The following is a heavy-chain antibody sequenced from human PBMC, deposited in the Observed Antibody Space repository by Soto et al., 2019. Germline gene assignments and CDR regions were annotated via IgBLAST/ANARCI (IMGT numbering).Heavy chain of an antibody. CDR2: ISGSAGT. Sequence: LRLSCTASGFTFRTYAMTWFRQAPGKGLEWVSAISGSAGTFYATSVKGRFTISRDNSRSTVYLQMHSLRAEDSAIYYCAKEKDYDFNWGSDRFTSHYWGRGTLVTVSS. V-gene: IGHV3-23*01. CDR3: AKEKDYDFNWGSDRFTSHY. J-gene: IGHJ4*02. CDR1: GFTFRTYA. D-gene: IGHD3-16*02.